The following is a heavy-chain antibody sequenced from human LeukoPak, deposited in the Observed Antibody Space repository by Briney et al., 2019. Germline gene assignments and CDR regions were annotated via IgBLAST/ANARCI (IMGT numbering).Heavy chain of an antibody. Sequence: SGRSLRLSCAASGFTFSNFAMSWVRQAPGKGLEWVSTISGSGDNTYYADSVKGRFTISRDNSKNTLSLHMNTLRAEDTAVYYCAKDLLQTFFFDSSGYYSDAFGMWGQGTMVTVSP. CDR1: GFTFSNFA. CDR3: AKDLLQTFFFDSSGYYSDAFGM. J-gene: IGHJ3*02. D-gene: IGHD3-22*01. CDR2: ISGSGDNT. V-gene: IGHV3-23*01.